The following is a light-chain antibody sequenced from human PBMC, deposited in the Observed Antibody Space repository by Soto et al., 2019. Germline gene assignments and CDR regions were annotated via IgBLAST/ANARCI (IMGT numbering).Light chain of an antibody. J-gene: IGKJ4*01. V-gene: IGKV1-5*01. CDR2: DAS. CDR1: RSISSW. CDR3: QQYNSYPFT. Sequence: DIKMNQSPSTLSASVGDRVTITCRASRSISSWLAWYQQKPGKAPKLLIYDASSLESGVPSRFSGSGSGTEFTLTISSLQPDDFATYYCQQYNSYPFTFGGGTNVDI.